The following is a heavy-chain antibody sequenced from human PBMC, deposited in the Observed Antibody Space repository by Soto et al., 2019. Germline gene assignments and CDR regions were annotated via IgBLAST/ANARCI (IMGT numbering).Heavy chain of an antibody. J-gene: IGHJ5*02. V-gene: IGHV4-31*03. CDR3: ASYPTLFRVPLQTGFDP. D-gene: IGHD3-3*01. CDR1: GGSITSGGYY. CDR2: IFYTGTT. Sequence: SETLSLTCTVSGGSITSGGYYWNWIRQHPGKGLEWIGYIFYTGTTRYNSALQSRVSISVDSTKNHFSLKLTSVTAADTAVYYSASYPTLFRVPLQTGFDPWGPGTLVTVSS.